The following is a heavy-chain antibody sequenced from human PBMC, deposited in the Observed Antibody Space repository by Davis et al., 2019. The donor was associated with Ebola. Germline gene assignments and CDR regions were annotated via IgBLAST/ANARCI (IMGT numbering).Heavy chain of an antibody. J-gene: IGHJ6*04. CDR3: ARGPIVVVPAALGFRVDV. CDR2: INHSGST. V-gene: IGHV4-34*01. CDR1: GGSFSGYY. D-gene: IGHD2-2*01. Sequence: PSETLSLTCAVYGGSFSGYYWSWIRQPPGKGLEWIGEINHSGSTNYNPSLKSRVTISVDTSKNQFSLKLSSVTAADTAVYYCARGPIVVVPAALGFRVDVWGKGTTVAVSS.